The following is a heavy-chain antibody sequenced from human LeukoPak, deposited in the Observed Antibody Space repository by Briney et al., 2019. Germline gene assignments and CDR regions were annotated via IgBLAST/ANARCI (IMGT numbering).Heavy chain of an antibody. Sequence: SETLSLTCTVSGGSISSYYWSWIRQPPGKGLEWIGYIYYSGSTNYNPSLESRVTISVDTSKNQFSLKLTSVTAADTAVYYCARGGTVTTFSYHYYMDVWGKGTTVTVSS. CDR3: ARGGTVTTFSYHYYMDV. D-gene: IGHD4-17*01. J-gene: IGHJ6*03. CDR1: GGSISSYY. CDR2: IYYSGST. V-gene: IGHV4-59*01.